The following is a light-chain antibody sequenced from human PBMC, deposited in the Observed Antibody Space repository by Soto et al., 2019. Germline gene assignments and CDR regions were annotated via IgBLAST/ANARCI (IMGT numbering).Light chain of an antibody. CDR1: SSDVGGYNF. CDR2: EVN. Sequence: QSALTQPASVSGSPGQSITISCTGTSSDVGGYNFVSWYEQHPGKAPKLIIYEVNGRPSGVSDRFSGSKPGNTASLTISGLQAEDEADYYCSSYTSSNTLVVFGGGTKVTVL. J-gene: IGLJ2*01. CDR3: SSYTSSNTLVV. V-gene: IGLV2-14*01.